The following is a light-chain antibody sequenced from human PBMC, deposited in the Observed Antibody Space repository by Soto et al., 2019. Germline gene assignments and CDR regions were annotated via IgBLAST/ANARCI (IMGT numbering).Light chain of an antibody. V-gene: IGLV2-11*01. CDR2: DVT. J-gene: IGLJ3*02. CDR3: CSYQGSYTWV. Sequence: QSVLTQPRSVSGSPGQSVTISCTGTNSDIGNYNYVSWYQQHPGKAPKVMIYDVTKRPSGVPDRFSGSTSGNTASLTISGLQAEDAADYYCCSYQGSYTWVFGGGTKLTVL. CDR1: NSDIGNYNY.